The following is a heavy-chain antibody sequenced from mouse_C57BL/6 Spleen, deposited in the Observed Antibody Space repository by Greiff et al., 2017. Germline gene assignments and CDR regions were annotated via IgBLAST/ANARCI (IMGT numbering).Heavy chain of an antibody. CDR1: GYTFTSYW. CDR3: ARALVGY. CDR2: IDPSDSYT. J-gene: IGHJ2*01. V-gene: IGHV1-50*01. Sequence: QVHVKQPGAELVKPGASVKLSCKASGYTFTSYWMQWVKQRPGQGLEWIGEIDPSDSYTNYNQKFKGKATLTVDTSSSTAYMQLSSLPSEDSAVYYCARALVGYWGQGTTLTVSS.